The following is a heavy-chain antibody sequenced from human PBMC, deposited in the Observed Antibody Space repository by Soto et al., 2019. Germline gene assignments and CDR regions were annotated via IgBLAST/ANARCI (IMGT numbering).Heavy chain of an antibody. Sequence: EEQLLESGGGLVQPGGSLRLSCEASGFIFSSYAMTWVRQAPGQRLEWVSGISANSGSTYYADSVKGRFTVSRDNSKDTVYLQTNSLRDEDIAVYYCAKASDNGKPYLCGQGTLVTVSS. CDR3: AKASDNGKPYL. D-gene: IGHD1-20*01. CDR2: ISANSGST. J-gene: IGHJ5*02. CDR1: GFIFSSYA. V-gene: IGHV3-23*01.